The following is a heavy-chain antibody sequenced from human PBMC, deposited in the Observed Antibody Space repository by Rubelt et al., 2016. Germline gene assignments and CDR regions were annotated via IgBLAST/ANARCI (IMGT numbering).Heavy chain of an antibody. CDR1: GGSISPYH. D-gene: IGHD1-26*01. J-gene: IGHJ4*02. Sequence: QVQLQESGPGLVKPSETPSLNCTVSGGSISPYHWSWIRQSPGKGLEWIGYIYYSGSTNYNPSLKSRVTISVDTSKNQFSRKLSSVTAADTAGYYWARDGGRYKFDYWGQGILAIVSS. V-gene: IGHV4-59*01. CDR3: ARDGGRYKFDY. CDR2: IYYSGST.